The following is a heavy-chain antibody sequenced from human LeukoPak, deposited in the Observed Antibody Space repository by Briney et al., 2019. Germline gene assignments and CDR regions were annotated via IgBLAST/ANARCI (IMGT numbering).Heavy chain of an antibody. J-gene: IGHJ4*02. D-gene: IGHD3-22*01. V-gene: IGHV3-11*04. CDR2: ISSSGSTI. Sequence: GGSLRLSCAASGFTFSDYYMSWIRQAPGKGLEWVSYISSSGSTIYYADSVKGRFTISRDNAKNSLYLQMNSLRAEDTAVYYCAKDSPYYYDSSGYPHFDYWGQGTLVTVSS. CDR1: GFTFSDYY. CDR3: AKDSPYYYDSSGYPHFDY.